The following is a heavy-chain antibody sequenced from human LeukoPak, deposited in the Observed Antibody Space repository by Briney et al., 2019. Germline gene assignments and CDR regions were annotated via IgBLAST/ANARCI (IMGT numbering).Heavy chain of an antibody. J-gene: IGHJ2*01. D-gene: IGHD5-12*01. CDR3: ARHEIDIVATYWYFDL. V-gene: IGHV4-59*08. Sequence: SETLSLTCTVSGGSISSYYWSWIRQPPGKGLEWIGYIYYSGSTNYIPSLKSRVTISVDSSKNQFSLKLSSVTAADTAVYYCARHEIDIVATYWYFDLWGRGTLVTVSS. CDR1: GGSISSYY. CDR2: IYYSGST.